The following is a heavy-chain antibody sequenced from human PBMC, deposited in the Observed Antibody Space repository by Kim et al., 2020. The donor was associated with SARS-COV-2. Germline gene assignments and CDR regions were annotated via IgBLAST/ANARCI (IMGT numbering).Heavy chain of an antibody. CDR1: GFTFSSYA. Sequence: GGSLRLSCAASGFTFSSYAMHWVRQCPGKGLEWVAVISYDGSNKYYADSVKGRFTISRDNSKNTLYLQMNSLRAEDTAVYYCARAPRPTRRYSGYDFGVLLTANFDYWGQGTLVTVSS. D-gene: IGHD5-12*01. J-gene: IGHJ4*02. V-gene: IGHV3-30*04. CDR3: ARAPRPTRRYSGYDFGVLLTANFDY. CDR2: ISYDGSNK.